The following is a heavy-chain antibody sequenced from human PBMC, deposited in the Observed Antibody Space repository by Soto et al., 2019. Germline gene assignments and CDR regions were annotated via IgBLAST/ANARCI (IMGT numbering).Heavy chain of an antibody. D-gene: IGHD6-19*01. CDR1: GFTFSSDA. CDR3: AKWKIAVAGTTAIYYYYYGMDV. CDR2: ISGSGGST. J-gene: IGHJ6*02. V-gene: IGHV3-23*01. Sequence: GGSLRLSCAASGFTFSSDAMSWVRQAPGKGLEWVSAISGSGGSTYYADSVKGRFTISRDNSKNTLYLQMNSLRAEDTAVYYCAKWKIAVAGTTAIYYYYYGMDVWGQGTTVTVSS.